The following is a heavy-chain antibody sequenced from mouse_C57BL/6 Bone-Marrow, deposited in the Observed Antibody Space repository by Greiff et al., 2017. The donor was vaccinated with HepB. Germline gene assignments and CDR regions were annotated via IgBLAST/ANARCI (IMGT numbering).Heavy chain of an antibody. CDR3: ARCPFTVLATYWYFDV. CDR2: INPSRGYT. CDR1: GYTFTSYT. Sequence: VQLQESGAELARPGASVKMSCKASGYTFTSYTMHWVKQRPGQGLEWIGYINPSRGYTKYNQKFKDKATLTADKSSSTAYMQLSSLTSEDSAGYYCARCPFTVLATYWYFDVWGTGTTVTVSS. V-gene: IGHV1-4*01. J-gene: IGHJ1*03. D-gene: IGHD1-1*01.